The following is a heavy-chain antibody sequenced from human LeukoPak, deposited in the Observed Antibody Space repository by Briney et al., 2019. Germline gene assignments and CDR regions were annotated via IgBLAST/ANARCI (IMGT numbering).Heavy chain of an antibody. J-gene: IGHJ3*02. D-gene: IGHD5/OR15-5a*01. CDR2: IYYSGST. V-gene: IGHV4-39*01. CDR3: ARHPLIRVSDAFDI. CDR1: GGSISSSSYY. Sequence: SETLSLTCTVSGGSISSSSYYWGWIRQPPGKGLEWIGSIYYSGSTYYNPSLKSRVTISVDTSKNRFSLKLSSVTAADTAVYYCARHPLIRVSDAFDIWGQGTMVTVSS.